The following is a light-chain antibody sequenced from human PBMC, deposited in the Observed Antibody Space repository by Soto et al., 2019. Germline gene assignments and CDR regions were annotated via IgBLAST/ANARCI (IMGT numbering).Light chain of an antibody. CDR3: QQYGISPWT. CDR1: QSVSSNF. V-gene: IGKV3-20*01. Sequence: EIVLTQSPGTLSLSPGDRATLSCRASQSVSSNFLAWYQQKPGQAPRLLIYAASSRATGIPDRFSGSGSGTESTLTVSRLEPEDFAVYYCQQYGISPWTFGQGTKVDIK. J-gene: IGKJ1*01. CDR2: AAS.